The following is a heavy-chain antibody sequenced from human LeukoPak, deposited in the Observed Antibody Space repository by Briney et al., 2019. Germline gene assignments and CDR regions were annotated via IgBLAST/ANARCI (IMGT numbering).Heavy chain of an antibody. CDR1: GFTFSDYY. Sequence: GGSLRLSCAASGFTFSDYYMSWIRQAPGKGLEWVSYISSSSSYTNYADSVKGRFTISRDNAKNSLYLQMNSLRAEDMAVYYCGRPILIGIADDAFDIWGQGTMVTVSS. CDR3: GRPILIGIADDAFDI. J-gene: IGHJ3*02. CDR2: ISSSSSYT. V-gene: IGHV3-11*03. D-gene: IGHD6-13*01.